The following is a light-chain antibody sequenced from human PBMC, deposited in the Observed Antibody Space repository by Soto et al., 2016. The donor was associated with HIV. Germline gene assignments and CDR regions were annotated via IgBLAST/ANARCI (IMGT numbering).Light chain of an antibody. J-gene: IGKJ2*01. CDR1: QSISNY. V-gene: IGKV1-39*01. Sequence: DIQMTQSPPSLSASVGDRVTITCRASQSISNYLNWYQQKPGKAPKVLISATSDLQSGVPSRFSGSRSGREFTLTISSLQPEDFATYYCQQSYSTPMYTFGQGTKLEIK. CDR2: ATS. CDR3: QQSYSTPMYT.